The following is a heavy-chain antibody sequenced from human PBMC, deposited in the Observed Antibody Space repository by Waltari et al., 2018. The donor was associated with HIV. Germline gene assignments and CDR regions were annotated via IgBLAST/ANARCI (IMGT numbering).Heavy chain of an antibody. V-gene: IGHV4-34*01. CDR2: INHSGST. J-gene: IGHJ4*02. Sequence: QVQLQQWGAGLLKPSETLSLTCAVYGGSFSGYYWSWIRQPPGKGLEWIGEINHSGSTNYNPSLKSRVTISVDTSKNQFSLKLSSVTAADTAVYYCARGLDCSGGSCYRDLDYWGQGTLVTVSS. D-gene: IGHD2-15*01. CDR3: ARGLDCSGGSCYRDLDY. CDR1: GGSFSGYY.